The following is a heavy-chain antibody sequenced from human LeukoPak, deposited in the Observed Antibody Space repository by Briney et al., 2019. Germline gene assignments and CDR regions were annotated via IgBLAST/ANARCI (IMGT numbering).Heavy chain of an antibody. V-gene: IGHV3-11*01. J-gene: IGHJ4*02. CDR2: ISSSGSTI. D-gene: IGHD2-2*01. CDR3: ARDAGYCSSTSCRSLDY. CDR1: GFTFSDCY. Sequence: PGGSLRLSCAASGFTFSDCYMSWIRQAPGKGLEWVSYISSSGSTIYYADSVKGRFTISRDNAKNSLYLQMNSLRAEDTAVYYCARDAGYCSSTSCRSLDYWGQGTLVTVSS.